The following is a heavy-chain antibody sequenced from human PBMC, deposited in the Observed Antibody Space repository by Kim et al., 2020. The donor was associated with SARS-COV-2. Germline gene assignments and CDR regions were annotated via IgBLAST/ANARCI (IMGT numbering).Heavy chain of an antibody. V-gene: IGHV3-15*01. CDR3: STLIGYYGSGSYYRSNDY. J-gene: IGHJ4*02. CDR1: GFSCSNAW. Sequence: GGSLRLSCAASGFSCSNAWMTWVRRAPGKGLEWVGRIKSKIDGGTTDYAAPVKGRFTISRDDSKNTLYLQMNSLKTEDTAVYYCSTLIGYYGSGSYYRSNDYWGQGTLVTVSS. D-gene: IGHD3-10*01. CDR2: IKSKIDGGTT.